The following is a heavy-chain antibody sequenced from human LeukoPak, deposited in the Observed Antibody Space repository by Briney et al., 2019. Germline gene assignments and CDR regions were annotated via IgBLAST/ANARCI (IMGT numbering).Heavy chain of an antibody. V-gene: IGHV3-30*02. CDR2: IRYDESNK. CDR3: AKIVDTARNYYYYYMDV. Sequence: PGGSLRLSCAASGFTFSNYGMHWVRQAPGKGLEWVTFIRYDESNKFYADSVKGRFTISRDNSKNTLYLQMNSLRPEDTAVYYCAKIVDTARNYYYYYMDVWGKGTTVTVSS. CDR1: GFTFSNYG. D-gene: IGHD5-18*01. J-gene: IGHJ6*03.